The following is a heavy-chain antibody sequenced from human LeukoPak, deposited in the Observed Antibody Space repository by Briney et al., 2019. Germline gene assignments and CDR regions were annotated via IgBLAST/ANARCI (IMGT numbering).Heavy chain of an antibody. J-gene: IGHJ5*02. CDR1: GYTFTSYG. V-gene: IGHV1-18*01. CDR2: ISAYNGNT. D-gene: IGHD6-13*01. Sequence: ASVKVSCKASGYTFTSYGISWVRQAPGQGLEWMGWISAYNGNTNYAQKRQGRVTMTTDTSTSTAYMELRSLRSDDTAVYYCARDGLSSGWYSSSWYWFDPWGQGTLVTVSS. CDR3: ARDGLSSGWYSSSWYWFDP.